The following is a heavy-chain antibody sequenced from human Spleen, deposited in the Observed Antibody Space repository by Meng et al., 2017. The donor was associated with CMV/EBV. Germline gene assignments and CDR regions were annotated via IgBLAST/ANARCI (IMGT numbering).Heavy chain of an antibody. CDR1: GFTFHDYA. Sequence: SLKISCAASGFTFHDYAMHWVRQAPGKGLEWVSGISWNSRRIGYADSVKGRFTISRDNSKNTLYLQMNSLRAEDTAIYYCAKSTYYDFWSGPYYWGQGTLVTVSS. J-gene: IGHJ4*02. D-gene: IGHD3-3*01. CDR2: ISWNSRRI. V-gene: IGHV3-9*01. CDR3: AKSTYYDFWSGPYY.